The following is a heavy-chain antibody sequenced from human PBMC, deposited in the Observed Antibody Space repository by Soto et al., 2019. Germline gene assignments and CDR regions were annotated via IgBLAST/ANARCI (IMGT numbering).Heavy chain of an antibody. CDR1: GGSISGRAYY. V-gene: IGHV4-39*01. CDR2: TNYSGTT. Sequence: QLQLHESGPGPVKASETLSLTCSVSGGSISGRAYYWAWIRQPPGKGLEGIGGTNYSGTTYSNPSLKSRVIISVDTAKNQFSLNLTSVTAPDTATYYCAREQCGGEKCFSERDVYYYYVDVWGKGTTVTVSS. CDR3: AREQCGGEKCFSERDVYYYYVDV. D-gene: IGHD2-21*01. J-gene: IGHJ6*03.